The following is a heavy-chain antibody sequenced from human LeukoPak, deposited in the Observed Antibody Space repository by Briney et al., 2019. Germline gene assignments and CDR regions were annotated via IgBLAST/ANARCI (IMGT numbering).Heavy chain of an antibody. CDR3: ARGLGYCSGGSCYEGVYYYYMDF. J-gene: IGHJ6*03. D-gene: IGHD2-15*01. CDR2: IIPIFGTA. Sequence: SVTVSCKASGGTFSSYAISWVRQAPGQGLEWMGGIIPIFGTANYAQKFQGRVTITTDESTSTAYMELSSLRSEDTAVYYCARGLGYCSGGSCYEGVYYYYMDFWGQGTMVTVSS. CDR1: GGTFSSYA. V-gene: IGHV1-69*05.